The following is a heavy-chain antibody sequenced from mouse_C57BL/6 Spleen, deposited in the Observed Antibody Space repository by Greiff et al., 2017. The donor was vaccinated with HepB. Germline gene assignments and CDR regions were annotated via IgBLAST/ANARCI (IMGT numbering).Heavy chain of an antibody. CDR3: ARDLEYYGSSYDAMDY. CDR2: ISDGGSYT. J-gene: IGHJ4*01. V-gene: IGHV5-4*01. D-gene: IGHD1-1*01. Sequence: EVQGVESGGGLVKPGGSLKLSCAASGFTFSSYAMSWVRQTPEKRLEWVATISDGGSYTYYPDNVKGRLTISRDNAKNNVYLQISHLKSEDTAMYDCARDLEYYGSSYDAMDYWGQGTSVTVSS. CDR1: GFTFSSYA.